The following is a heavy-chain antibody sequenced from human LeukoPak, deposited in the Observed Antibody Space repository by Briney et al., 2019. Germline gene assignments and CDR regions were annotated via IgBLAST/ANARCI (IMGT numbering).Heavy chain of an antibody. J-gene: IGHJ4*02. CDR1: GYTFTSYG. D-gene: IGHD1-26*01. CDR3: ARDLRMGATTHNFFY. Sequence: RASVKVSCKASGYTFTSYGISWVRQAPGQGLEWMGWISAYNGNTNYAQKPQGRVTMTTDTSTSTAYMELRSLRSDDTAVYYCARDLRMGATTHNFFYWGQGTLVTVSS. V-gene: IGHV1-18*01. CDR2: ISAYNGNT.